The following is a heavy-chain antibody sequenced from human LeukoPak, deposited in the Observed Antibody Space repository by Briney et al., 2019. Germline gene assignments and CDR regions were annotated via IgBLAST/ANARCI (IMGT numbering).Heavy chain of an antibody. CDR3: AKDRRFLEWLLYGPFDY. CDR2: ISYDGSNK. Sequence: PGGSLRLSCAASGFTFRDYTMNWVRQAAGKGLEWVAVISYDGSNKYYGDSVKGRFTISRDNSKNTLYLQMNSLRAEDTAVYYCAKDRRFLEWLLYGPFDYWGQGTLVIVSS. J-gene: IGHJ4*02. V-gene: IGHV3-30*18. D-gene: IGHD3-3*01. CDR1: GFTFRDYT.